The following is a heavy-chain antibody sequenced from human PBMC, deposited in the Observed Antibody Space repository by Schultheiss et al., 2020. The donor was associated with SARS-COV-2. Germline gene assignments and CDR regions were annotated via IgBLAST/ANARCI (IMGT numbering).Heavy chain of an antibody. CDR2: IYPVDSDT. V-gene: IGHV5-51*01. Sequence: GESLKISCKGSGYSFTRFWIGWVRQMPGKGLEWMGIIYPVDSDTRYSPSFQGQVTISADKSISTAYLQWGSLKASDTAMYYCARSPTWGGKDYFDYWGQGTLVTVSS. CDR3: ARSPTWGGKDYFDY. CDR1: GYSFTRFW. D-gene: IGHD3-10*01. J-gene: IGHJ4*02.